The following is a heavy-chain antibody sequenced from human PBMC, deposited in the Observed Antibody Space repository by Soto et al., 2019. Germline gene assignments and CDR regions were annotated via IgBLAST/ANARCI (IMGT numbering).Heavy chain of an antibody. CDR3: AREAKGRTANMLLDC. Sequence: GGSLRLSCEASGFLFSISAMNWVRQAPGKGLEWVSGISGSGGYTYYADSVKGRFTISRDSSKNTLYLQMNSLRAEDTGIYYCAREAKGRTANMLLDCWGQGPLVTVYS. CDR1: GFLFSISA. V-gene: IGHV3-23*01. CDR2: ISGSGGYT. D-gene: IGHD2-8*01. J-gene: IGHJ4*02.